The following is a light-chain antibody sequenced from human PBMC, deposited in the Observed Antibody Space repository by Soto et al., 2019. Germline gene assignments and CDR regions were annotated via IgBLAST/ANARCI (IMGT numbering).Light chain of an antibody. Sequence: EIVLTQSPATLSLSPGERATLSCRASQSVSTYLAWYQQKPGQAPRLLIYDASKRATGIPARFSGSGSGTDFPLPITSLEPEDFGVYYCQQRSNWPPTWTFGHGTKVHIK. CDR3: QQRSNWPPTWT. CDR2: DAS. J-gene: IGKJ1*01. V-gene: IGKV3-11*01. CDR1: QSVSTY.